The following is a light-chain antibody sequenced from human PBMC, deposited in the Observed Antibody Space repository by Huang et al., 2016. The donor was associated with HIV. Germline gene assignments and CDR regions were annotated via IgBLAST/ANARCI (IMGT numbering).Light chain of an antibody. CDR1: QLVSSN. J-gene: IGKJ2*01. V-gene: IGKV3D-15*01. CDR3: QQYNNWPRT. Sequence: EIVMTQSPATLSVSPGERATLSCRASQLVSSNLAWYQQKPGQAPRLLIYGASTRATGIPARFSGSGSGTEFTLTISSLQSEDFAVYYCQQYNNWPRTFGQGTKLEIK. CDR2: GAS.